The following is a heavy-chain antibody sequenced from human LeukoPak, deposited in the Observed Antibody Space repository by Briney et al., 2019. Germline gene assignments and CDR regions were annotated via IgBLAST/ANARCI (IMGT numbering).Heavy chain of an antibody. Sequence: EASVKVSCKASGYTFTNYDINWVRQATGHGLEWMGWMNPNSGNTEYAQKFQGRVTMTRNTSLNTAYMDLTSLISEDTAVYYCVRRGRYDSSGFYYILDYWGQGTLVTVSS. J-gene: IGHJ4*02. V-gene: IGHV1-8*01. D-gene: IGHD3-22*01. CDR2: MNPNSGNT. CDR3: VRRGRYDSSGFYYILDY. CDR1: GYTFTNYD.